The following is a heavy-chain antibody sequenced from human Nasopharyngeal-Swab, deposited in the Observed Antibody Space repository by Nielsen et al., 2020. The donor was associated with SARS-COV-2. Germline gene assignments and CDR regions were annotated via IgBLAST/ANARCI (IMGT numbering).Heavy chain of an antibody. CDR3: AREGDIVVVQDAFDI. CDR2: ILYDGSDK. V-gene: IGHV3-30*03. Sequence: GESLKISCAASGFTFSHYAMHWVRQAPGKGLEWVAVILYDGSDKYYEESVKGRFTISRDNSKNTLYLQMNSLRAEDTAVYYCAREGDIVVVQDAFDIWGQGTMVTVSS. J-gene: IGHJ3*02. D-gene: IGHD2-2*01. CDR1: GFTFSHYA.